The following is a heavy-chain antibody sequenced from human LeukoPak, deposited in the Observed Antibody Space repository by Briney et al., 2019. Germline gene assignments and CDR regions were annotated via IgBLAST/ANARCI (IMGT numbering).Heavy chain of an antibody. CDR3: ARDPARADSSSWYLGWFDP. Sequence: ASVKVSCKASRYTFTGYYMHWVRQAPGQGLEWMGWINPNSGGTNYAQKFQGRVTMTRDTSISTAYMELSRLRSDDTAVYYCARDPARADSSSWYLGWFDPWGQGTLVTVSS. CDR1: RYTFTGYY. CDR2: INPNSGGT. V-gene: IGHV1-2*02. D-gene: IGHD6-13*01. J-gene: IGHJ5*02.